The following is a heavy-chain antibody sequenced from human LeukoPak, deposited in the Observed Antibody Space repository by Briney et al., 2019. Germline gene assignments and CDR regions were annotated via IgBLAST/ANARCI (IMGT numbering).Heavy chain of an antibody. CDR2: INSDGSST. Sequence: QPGGSLRLSCAASGFTFSTYSMHWVRQAPGKGLVWVSRINSDGSSTSYADSVRGRFTISRNNAKNTLYLQMNSLRAEDTAVYYCAREYAPVGATEAFDIWGQGTMVTVSS. CDR3: AREYAPVGATEAFDI. D-gene: IGHD1-26*01. V-gene: IGHV3-74*01. J-gene: IGHJ3*02. CDR1: GFTFSTYS.